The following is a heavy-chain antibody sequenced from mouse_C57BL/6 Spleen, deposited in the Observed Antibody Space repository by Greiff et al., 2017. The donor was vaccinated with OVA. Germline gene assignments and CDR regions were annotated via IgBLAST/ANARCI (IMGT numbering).Heavy chain of an antibody. Sequence: QVQLKESGAELVRPGASVTLSCKASGYTFTDYEMHWVKQTPVHGLEWIGAIDPETGGTAYNQKFKGKAILTADKSSSTAYMELRSLTSEDSAVYYCTRSHHDVFAYWGQGTLVTVSA. D-gene: IGHD2-12*01. CDR2: IDPETGGT. J-gene: IGHJ3*01. V-gene: IGHV1-15*01. CDR3: TRSHHDVFAY. CDR1: GYTFTDYE.